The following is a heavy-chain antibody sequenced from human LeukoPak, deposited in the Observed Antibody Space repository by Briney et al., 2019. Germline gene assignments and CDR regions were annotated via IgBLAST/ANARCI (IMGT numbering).Heavy chain of an antibody. J-gene: IGHJ4*02. CDR1: GFTFDDYA. CDR3: AKDATSWYGGLDY. V-gene: IGHV3-43D*04. D-gene: IGHD6-13*01. CDR2: ISWDGGST. Sequence: GGSLRLSCAASGFTFDDYAMHWVRQAPGKGLEWVSLISWDGGSTYYADSLKGRFTISRDNSKNSLYLQMNSLRAEDTALYYCAKDATSWYGGLDYWGQGTLVTVSS.